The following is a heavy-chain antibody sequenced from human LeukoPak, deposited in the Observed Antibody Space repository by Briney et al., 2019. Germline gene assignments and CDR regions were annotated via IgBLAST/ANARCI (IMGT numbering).Heavy chain of an antibody. V-gene: IGHV4-4*07. Sequence: SETLSLTCSVSGGSINSSYWSWLRQPAGKGLEWIGRIYTSGITNYNPSLRSRVTMSVDTSKNQFSLKLSSVTAADTAVYYCARGGWYDAFDIWAKGQWSPSLQ. CDR3: ARGGWYDAFDI. D-gene: IGHD6-19*01. CDR2: IYTSGIT. J-gene: IGHJ3*02. CDR1: GGSINSSY.